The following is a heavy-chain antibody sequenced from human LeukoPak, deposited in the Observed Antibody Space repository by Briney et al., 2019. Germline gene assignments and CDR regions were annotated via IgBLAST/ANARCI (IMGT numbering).Heavy chain of an antibody. CDR1: GFTFKLYW. Sequence: GGSLRLPCAASGFTFKLYWMHWVRQVPGKGPVWVARINDDGSDTVYADSVKGRFTISRDDAKNMLFLQMNSLRGEDTAVYHCVRGGPSTWFWGQGTLVTVSS. D-gene: IGHD3-22*01. V-gene: IGHV3-74*01. CDR3: VRGGPSTWF. CDR2: INDDGSDT. J-gene: IGHJ4*02.